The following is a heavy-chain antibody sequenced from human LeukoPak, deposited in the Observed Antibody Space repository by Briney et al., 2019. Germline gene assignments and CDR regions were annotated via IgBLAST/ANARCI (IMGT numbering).Heavy chain of an antibody. Sequence: QSGGSLRLSCAASGFTFSSYGMHWVRQAPGKGLEWVAVISYDGSNKYYADSVKGRFTISRDNSKNTLYLQMNSLRAEDTAVYYCAKDPAPIAVAGTRHFDYWGQGTLVTVSS. D-gene: IGHD6-19*01. CDR2: ISYDGSNK. V-gene: IGHV3-30*18. CDR1: GFTFSSYG. CDR3: AKDPAPIAVAGTRHFDY. J-gene: IGHJ4*02.